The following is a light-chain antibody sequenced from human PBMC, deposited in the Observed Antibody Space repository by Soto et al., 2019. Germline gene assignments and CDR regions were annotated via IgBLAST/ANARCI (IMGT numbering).Light chain of an antibody. CDR2: GAS. CDR3: HQYGSSPTWT. J-gene: IGKJ1*01. Sequence: EIVLTQSPGTLSLSPGERATLSCRASQSVGSSYLAWYQQKPGQAPRLLIYGASSRATGIPDRFSGSGSGTDFTLTISRLEPEDFAVYYCHQYGSSPTWTFGQGTKVEI. CDR1: QSVGSSY. V-gene: IGKV3-20*01.